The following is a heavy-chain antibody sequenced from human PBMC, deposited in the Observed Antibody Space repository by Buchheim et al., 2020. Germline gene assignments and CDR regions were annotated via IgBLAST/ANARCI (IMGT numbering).Heavy chain of an antibody. CDR3: AKRSWEVTGMDV. CDR1: GFTFSSYG. J-gene: IGHJ6*02. CDR2: ISYDGSNK. V-gene: IGHV3-30*18. D-gene: IGHD2-15*01. Sequence: QVQLVESGGGVVQPGRSLRLSCAASGFTFSSYGMHWVRQAPGKGLEWVAVISYDGSNKYYADSVKGRFTISRDNSKNTLYLQMNSLRAEDTAVYYCAKRSWEVTGMDVWGQGTT.